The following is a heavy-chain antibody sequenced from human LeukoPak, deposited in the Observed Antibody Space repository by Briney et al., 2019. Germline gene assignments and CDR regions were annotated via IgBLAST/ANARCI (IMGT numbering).Heavy chain of an antibody. D-gene: IGHD2-2*01. Sequence: PGGSLRLSCAASGFTFSSYSMNWVRQAPGKGLEWVSSISSSSSYIYYADSVKGRFTISRDNAKNSLYLQMNSLRAEDTAVYYCARCKGVPAAVNDYWGQGTLVTVSS. V-gene: IGHV3-21*01. CDR1: GFTFSSYS. CDR3: ARCKGVPAAVNDY. CDR2: ISSSSSYI. J-gene: IGHJ4*02.